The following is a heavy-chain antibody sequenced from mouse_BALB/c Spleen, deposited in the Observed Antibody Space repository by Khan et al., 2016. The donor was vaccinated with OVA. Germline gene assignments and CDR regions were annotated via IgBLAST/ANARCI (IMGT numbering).Heavy chain of an antibody. CDR3: ARRVCLGYTFAV. V-gene: IGHV1-77*01. CDR1: GYTFTDYY. CDR2: ISPGSGDI. D-gene: IGHD2-14*01. Sequence: QVQLLQSGAELARPGASVKLSCKASGYTFTDYYINWVKQRTGQGLEWIGEISPGSGDIYYNERFKGKVTLTSEKSSSTAYMQLSSLTSEAIAAYFCARRVCLGYTFAVGGQRTLVTVS. J-gene: IGHJ3*01.